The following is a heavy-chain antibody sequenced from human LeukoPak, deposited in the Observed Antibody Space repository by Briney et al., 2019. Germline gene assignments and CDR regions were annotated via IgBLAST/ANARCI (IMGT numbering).Heavy chain of an antibody. CDR3: ARGRIVVANTGAFDI. CDR1: GGSISISNYY. Sequence: SEHLSLTFTVSGGSISISNYYLGWIRPPPGRGLEWFGGIYYSGSTYYNPSLKSRVSISVDTSKNQFSLKLSSVTAADTAVYYCARGRIVVANTGAFDIWGQGTMVPVSS. D-gene: IGHD3-22*01. J-gene: IGHJ3*02. V-gene: IGHV4-39*07. CDR2: IYYSGST.